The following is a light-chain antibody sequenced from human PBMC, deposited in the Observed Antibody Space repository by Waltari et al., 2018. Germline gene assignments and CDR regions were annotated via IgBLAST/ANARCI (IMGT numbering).Light chain of an antibody. V-gene: IGKV3-15*01. Sequence: EIVMTQSPVTLSVSPGERATLSCRATQSVSSNLAWYQQKPGQAPRLLIYGASTRATGIPARFSGSGSGTEFTLTISSLESEDFAIYYCQPYNNWPPLFTFGPGTKVDIK. CDR3: QPYNNWPPLFT. J-gene: IGKJ3*01. CDR2: GAS. CDR1: QSVSSN.